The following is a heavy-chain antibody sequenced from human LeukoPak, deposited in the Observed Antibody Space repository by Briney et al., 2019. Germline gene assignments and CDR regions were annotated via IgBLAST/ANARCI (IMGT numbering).Heavy chain of an antibody. CDR2: FYASGTT. Sequence: PSETLSLTCTVSGGSIVSHYWNWIRQPAGRGLEWIGRFYASGTTNTSPSLKSRVTMSVDTSKNQFSLKLSSVTAADTAVYYCARVWKVAVADDYWGQGTLVTVSS. J-gene: IGHJ4*02. CDR3: ARVWKVAVADDY. D-gene: IGHD6-19*01. V-gene: IGHV4-4*07. CDR1: GGSIVSHY.